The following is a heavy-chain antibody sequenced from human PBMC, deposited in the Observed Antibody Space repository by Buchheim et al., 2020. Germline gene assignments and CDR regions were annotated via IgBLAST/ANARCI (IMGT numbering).Heavy chain of an antibody. Sequence: EVQLVESGGGLVQPGGSLRLSCAASGFTFSSYDMHWVRQATGKGLEWVSAIGTAGDTYYPGSVKGRFTISRENAKNSLYLQMNSLRAGDTAVHYCARWGDGVANYYYYGMDVWGQGTT. D-gene: IGHD3-3*01. J-gene: IGHJ6*02. V-gene: IGHV3-13*04. CDR3: ARWGDGVANYYYYGMDV. CDR1: GFTFSSYD. CDR2: IGTAGDT.